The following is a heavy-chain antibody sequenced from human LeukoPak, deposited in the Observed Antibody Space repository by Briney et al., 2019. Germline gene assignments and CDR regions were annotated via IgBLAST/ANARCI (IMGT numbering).Heavy chain of an antibody. Sequence: SVTVSCKASGYAFTSYAISWVRQAPGQGLEWMGGIIPIFRTTNYAQKFQDRVTITADKSTSTAYMELSSLRSEDTAVYYCARVVGLTGYSSSWYSGYYYYMDVWGKGTTVTVSS. CDR2: IIPIFRTT. V-gene: IGHV1-69*06. CDR3: ARVVGLTGYSSSWYSGYYYYMDV. D-gene: IGHD6-13*01. J-gene: IGHJ6*03. CDR1: GYAFTSYA.